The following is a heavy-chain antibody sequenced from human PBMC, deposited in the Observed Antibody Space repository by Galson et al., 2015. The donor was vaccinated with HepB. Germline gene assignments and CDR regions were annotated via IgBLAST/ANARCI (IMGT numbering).Heavy chain of an antibody. Sequence: SVKVSCKASGYTFTSYGISWVRQAPGQGLEWMGWISAYNRNTNYAQKLQGRVTMTTDTSTSTAYMELRSLRSDDTAVYYCAREGFSAYGYAGYYYYGMDVWGQGTTVTVSS. CDR1: GYTFTSYG. CDR3: AREGFSAYGYAGYYYYGMDV. D-gene: IGHD5-12*01. CDR2: ISAYNRNT. V-gene: IGHV1-18*01. J-gene: IGHJ6*02.